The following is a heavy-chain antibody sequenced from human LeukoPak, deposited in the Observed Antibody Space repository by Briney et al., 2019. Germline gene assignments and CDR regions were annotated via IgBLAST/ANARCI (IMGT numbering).Heavy chain of an antibody. D-gene: IGHD3-3*01. Sequence: PGGSLRLSCAASGFTFSNFPMHWVRQAPGKGLEWLAVISYDGSNKYYADSVKGRFTISRDNSKNTLYLQMNSLRAEDTAVYYCARDVDFWSGYQRPEYFQHWGQGTLVTVSS. CDR3: ARDVDFWSGYQRPEYFQH. J-gene: IGHJ1*01. CDR2: ISYDGSNK. V-gene: IGHV3-30-3*01. CDR1: GFTFSNFP.